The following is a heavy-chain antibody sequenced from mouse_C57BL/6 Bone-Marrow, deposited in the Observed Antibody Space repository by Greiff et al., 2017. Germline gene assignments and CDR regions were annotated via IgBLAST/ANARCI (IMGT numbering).Heavy chain of an antibody. CDR3: TRGVHGYYHYAMDY. J-gene: IGHJ4*01. CDR1: GYTFTDYE. V-gene: IGHV1-15*01. Sequence: QVQLQQSGAELVRPGASVTLSCKASGYTFTDYEMHWVKQTPVHGLEWIGAIDPETGGTAYNQKFKGKAILTADKSSSTAYMELRSLTSEDSAVYYCTRGVHGYYHYAMDYWGQGTSVTVSS. CDR2: IDPETGGT. D-gene: IGHD2-3*01.